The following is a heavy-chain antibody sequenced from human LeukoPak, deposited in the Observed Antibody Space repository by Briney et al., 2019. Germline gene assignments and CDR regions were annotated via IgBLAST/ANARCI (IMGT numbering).Heavy chain of an antibody. J-gene: IGHJ4*02. D-gene: IGHD2-2*01. CDR2: SNPNSGGT. V-gene: IGHV1-2*02. CDR3: ARYLPRRVVPAAKQEFDY. CDR1: GYTFTGYY. Sequence: ASVKVSCKASGYTFTGYYMHWVRQAPGQGLEWMGWSNPNSGGTKYAQKFQGRVTMTRDTSISTAYMELSRLRSDDTAVYYCARYLPRRVVPAAKQEFDYWGQGTLVTVSS.